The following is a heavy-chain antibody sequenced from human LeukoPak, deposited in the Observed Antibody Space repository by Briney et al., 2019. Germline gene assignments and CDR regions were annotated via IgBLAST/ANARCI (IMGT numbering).Heavy chain of an antibody. CDR3: ARRGYCSSTSCYEYWFDP. CDR1: GGSISSSSDY. Sequence: SETLSLTCTVSGGSISSSSDYWGWIRQPPGKGLEGIGLIYYSGSTYYNPTLKSRLTISVDTSKNQFSLKLSSVTATDTAVYYCARRGYCSSTSCYEYWFDPWGQGPLVTVSS. D-gene: IGHD2-2*01. V-gene: IGHV4-39*01. J-gene: IGHJ5*02. CDR2: IYYSGST.